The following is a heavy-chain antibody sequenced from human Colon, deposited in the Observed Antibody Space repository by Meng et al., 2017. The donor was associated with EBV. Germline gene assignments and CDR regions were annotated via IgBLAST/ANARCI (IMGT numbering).Heavy chain of an antibody. CDR2: IYYTGST. J-gene: IGHJ5*02. D-gene: IGHD4-17*01. Sequence: QGRLQSPRPGLVEPAGTRSLPCRVSAGSISPSDWSPCVRQTPGKALECIWEIYYTGSTNYNPSLKSRVTMLVDNSENEFSLNLNSVTAADTAVYYCARGGPRRLLGFDPWGQGTLVTVSS. CDR1: AGSISPSDW. V-gene: IGHV4-4*02. CDR3: ARGGPRRLLGFDP.